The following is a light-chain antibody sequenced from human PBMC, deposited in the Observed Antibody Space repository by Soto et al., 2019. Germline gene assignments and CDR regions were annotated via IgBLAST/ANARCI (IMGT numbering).Light chain of an antibody. CDR2: GAS. CDR1: QGISDY. Sequence: DIQLTQSPSFLSASVGDRVTISCRASQGISDYLAWYQQKPGKAPKLLIYGASTLQSGVPSRFSGSAFGTEFPLTISRLQPEDFATYFCQQFNAYPLPFGGGTKLEIK. CDR3: QQFNAYPLP. V-gene: IGKV1-9*01. J-gene: IGKJ4*01.